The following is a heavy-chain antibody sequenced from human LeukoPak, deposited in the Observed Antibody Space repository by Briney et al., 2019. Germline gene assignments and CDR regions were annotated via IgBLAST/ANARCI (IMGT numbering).Heavy chain of an antibody. J-gene: IGHJ6*02. CDR2: ISGSGGST. V-gene: IGHV3-23*01. CDR3: AKDFPAVAGHGYYYYYGMDV. CDR1: GFTFSSYA. D-gene: IGHD6-19*01. Sequence: GGPLRLSCAASGFTFSSYAMSWVRQAPGKGLEWVSAISGSGGSTYYADSVKGRFTISRDNSKNTLYLQMNSLRAEDTAVYYCAKDFPAVAGHGYYYYYGMDVWGQGTTVTVSS.